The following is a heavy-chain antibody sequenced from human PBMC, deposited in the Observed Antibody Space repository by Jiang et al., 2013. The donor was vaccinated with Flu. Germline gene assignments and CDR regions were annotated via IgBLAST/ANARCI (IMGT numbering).Heavy chain of an antibody. Sequence: PGGSLRLSCAASGFTYSNYWMHWVRQVPGKGLEWVSRIKRDGSITNYADSVKGRFTISRDNAKNTLSLQMNSLRPEDTAVYYCARDLSWNQVDYWGQGTLVTVSS. J-gene: IGHJ4*02. CDR2: IKRDGSIT. CDR3: ARDLSWNQVDY. CDR1: GFTYSNYW. V-gene: IGHV3-74*01. D-gene: IGHD1-1*01.